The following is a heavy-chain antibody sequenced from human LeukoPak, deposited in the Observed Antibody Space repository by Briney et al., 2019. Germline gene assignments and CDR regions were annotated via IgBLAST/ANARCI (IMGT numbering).Heavy chain of an antibody. Sequence: PGGSLRLSCAASGFTFSSYAMHWVRQAPGKGLEWVAVISYDGSNKYYADSVKGRFTISRDNSKNTLYLQMNSLRAEDTAVYYCASDPLNYESHDYWGQGTLVTVSS. CDR3: ASDPLNYESHDY. D-gene: IGHD3-22*01. J-gene: IGHJ4*02. V-gene: IGHV3-30*04. CDR2: ISYDGSNK. CDR1: GFTFSSYA.